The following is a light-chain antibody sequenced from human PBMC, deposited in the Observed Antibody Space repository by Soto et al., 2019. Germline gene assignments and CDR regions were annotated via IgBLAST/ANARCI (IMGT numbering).Light chain of an antibody. CDR3: QQYSNWPPIT. Sequence: PGERVTLSCMAIQSVSSRYLTWSQHKPGQAPRLLMYGASTRATGIPARFSGSGSGTDFTLTISSLQSEDFAVYYCQQYSNWPPITFGQGTRLEIK. CDR1: QSVSSRY. CDR2: GAS. J-gene: IGKJ5*01. V-gene: IGKV3D-15*01.